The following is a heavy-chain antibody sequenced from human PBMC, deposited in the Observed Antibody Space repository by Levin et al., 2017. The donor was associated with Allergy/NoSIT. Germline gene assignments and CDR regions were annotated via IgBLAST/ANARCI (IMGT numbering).Heavy chain of an antibody. CDR2: ISSSSRYI. CDR3: ATSRQDYGDGRDGLDV. CDR1: GFTFNTDS. D-gene: IGHD4-17*01. V-gene: IGHV3-21*06. J-gene: IGHJ6*02. Sequence: GGSLRLSCVASGFTFNTDSMNWVRQAPGKGLEWVSSISSSSRYIYYAESLKGRFTVSRDNAKNSLYLQMTSLRAEDTAVYYCATSRQDYGDGRDGLDVWGQGTTATVSS.